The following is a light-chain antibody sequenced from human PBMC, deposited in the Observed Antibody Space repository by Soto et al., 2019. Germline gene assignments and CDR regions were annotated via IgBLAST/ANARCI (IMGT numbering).Light chain of an antibody. CDR1: QSVSSN. CDR3: QQYYSSPPT. CDR2: GAS. J-gene: IGKJ1*01. Sequence: IVLTQSPATLSVSPGERATLSCRASQSVSSNLAWHQRRPGQAPRLLIYGASTRATGVPARFSGGGSGTEFTLTITCLQAEDVAVYYCQQYYSSPPTFGQGTKVDIK. V-gene: IGKV3D-15*01.